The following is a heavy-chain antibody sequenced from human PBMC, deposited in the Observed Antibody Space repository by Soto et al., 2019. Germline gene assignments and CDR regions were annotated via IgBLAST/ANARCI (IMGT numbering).Heavy chain of an antibody. J-gene: IGHJ3*01. D-gene: IGHD2-15*01. V-gene: IGHV4-59*01. CDR1: GGSISSFY. Sequence: PSETLSLTCTVSGGSISSFYWSWIRQPPGEGLEWIGYVYHKRSTDYDPSLKSRATISLETSKNQFSLRLSSVTAADTAVYFCARDRAGYCSGGKCYSHSFDVWGQGTMVTVSS. CDR3: ARDRAGYCSGGKCYSHSFDV. CDR2: VYHKRST.